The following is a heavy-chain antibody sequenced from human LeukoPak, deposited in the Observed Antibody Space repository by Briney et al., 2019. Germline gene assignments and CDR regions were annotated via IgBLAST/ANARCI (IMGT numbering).Heavy chain of an antibody. D-gene: IGHD4-17*01. Sequence: PSETLSLTCTVSGGSISSSSYYWGWIRQPPGKGLEWIGSIYYSGSTYYNPSLKSRVTISVDTSKNQFSLKLSSVTAADTAVYYCARSPWGDYESLWGRGTLVTVSS. CDR2: IYYSGST. CDR1: GGSISSSSYY. J-gene: IGHJ4*02. CDR3: ARSPWGDYESL. V-gene: IGHV4-39*07.